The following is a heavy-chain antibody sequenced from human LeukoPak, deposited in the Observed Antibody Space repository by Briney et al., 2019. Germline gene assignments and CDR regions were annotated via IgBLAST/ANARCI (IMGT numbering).Heavy chain of an antibody. CDR1: GGSISSGGYY. V-gene: IGHV4-30-2*01. D-gene: IGHD6-13*01. J-gene: IGHJ6*02. Sequence: SETLSLTCTVSGGSISSGGYYWNWIRQPPGKGLEWIGSIYQSGSTYYNPSLKSRVTISVDRSKNQFSLKLSSVTAADTAVYYCARAHSIASYYYGVDVWGQGTTVTVSS. CDR3: ARAHSIASYYYGVDV. CDR2: IYQSGST.